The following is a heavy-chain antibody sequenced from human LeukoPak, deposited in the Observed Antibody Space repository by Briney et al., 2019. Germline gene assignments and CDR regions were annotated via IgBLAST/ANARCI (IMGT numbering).Heavy chain of an antibody. J-gene: IGHJ4*02. Sequence: GGSLRLSCAASGFTFSSYSMNWVRQAPGKGLEWVSSISSSSSYIYYADSVKGRFTISRDNAKNSLYLQMNSLRAEDTAVYYCARDEDSSSSFDYWSQGTLVTVSS. V-gene: IGHV3-21*01. CDR3: ARDEDSSSSFDY. D-gene: IGHD6-6*01. CDR1: GFTFSSYS. CDR2: ISSSSSYI.